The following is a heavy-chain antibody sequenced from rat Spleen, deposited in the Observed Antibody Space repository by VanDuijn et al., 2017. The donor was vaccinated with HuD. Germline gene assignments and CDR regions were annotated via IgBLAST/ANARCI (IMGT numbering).Heavy chain of an antibody. CDR2: IWNIGGT. V-gene: IGHV2-41*01. J-gene: IGHJ3*01. D-gene: IGHD1-4*01. Sequence: QVQLKESGPGLVQPSQTLSLTCTVSGFSLTSNSVHWIRQPPGKGPEWMGVIWNIGGTRYNSALKSRLSITKDTSKSQVFLKMNSLQTEDTATYYCARDENGYINQWFAHWGQGTLVTVSS. CDR3: ARDENGYINQWFAH. CDR1: GFSLTSNS.